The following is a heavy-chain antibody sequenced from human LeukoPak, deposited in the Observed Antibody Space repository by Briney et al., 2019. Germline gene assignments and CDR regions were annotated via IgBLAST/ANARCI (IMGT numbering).Heavy chain of an antibody. D-gene: IGHD5-12*01. V-gene: IGHV3-33*01. CDR2: IWYDGSNK. J-gene: IGHJ4*02. CDR3: ARDHLGGYDFKASAGFDY. CDR1: GFTFSSYG. Sequence: GGSLRLSCAASGFTFSSYGMHWVRQAPGKGLEWVAVIWYDGSNKYYADSVKGRFTISRDNSKNTLYLQMNSLRAEDTAVYYCARDHLGGYDFKASAGFDYWGQGTLVTVSS.